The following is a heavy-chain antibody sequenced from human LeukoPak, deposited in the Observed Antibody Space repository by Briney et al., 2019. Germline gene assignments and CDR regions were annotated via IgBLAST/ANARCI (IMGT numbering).Heavy chain of an antibody. J-gene: IGHJ3*02. D-gene: IGHD3-10*01. CDR3: AKSNGYGLVDI. CDR2: IFYSGST. CDR1: GGSISSYY. V-gene: IGHV4-59*12. Sequence: SETLSLTCTVSGGSISSYYWSWIRQAPGKELEWIGYIFYSGSTNYNPSLKSRVTISVDTSRNQFSLKLNSVTAADTAVYYCAKSNGYGLVDIWGQGTMVTVSS.